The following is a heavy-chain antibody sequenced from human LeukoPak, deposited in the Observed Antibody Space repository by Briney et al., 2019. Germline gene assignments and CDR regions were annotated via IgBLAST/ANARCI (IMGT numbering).Heavy chain of an antibody. D-gene: IGHD2-15*01. Sequence: SVKVSCKASGGTFSSYAISWVRQAPGQGLEWMGGIIPIFGTANYAQKFQGRVTITTDESTSTAYMELSSLRSEDTAVYYCARGSLDIVVALNWFDPWGQGTLVTVSS. J-gene: IGHJ5*02. V-gene: IGHV1-69*05. CDR3: ARGSLDIVVALNWFDP. CDR2: IIPIFGTA. CDR1: GGTFSSYA.